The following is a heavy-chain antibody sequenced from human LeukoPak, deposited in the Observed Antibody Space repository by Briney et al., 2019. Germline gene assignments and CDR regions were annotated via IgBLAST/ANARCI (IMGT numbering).Heavy chain of an antibody. CDR2: INPNSGGT. CDR3: ARSGVVRGVFYFDY. J-gene: IGHJ4*02. V-gene: IGHV1-2*02. CDR1: GYTFTGYY. Sequence: ASVKVSCKASGYTFTGYYMHWVRQAPGQGLEWMGWINPNSGGTNYAQKFQGRVTMTRDTSISTAYMELSRLRSDDTAVYYCARSGVVRGVFYFDYWGQGTLVTASS. D-gene: IGHD3-10*01.